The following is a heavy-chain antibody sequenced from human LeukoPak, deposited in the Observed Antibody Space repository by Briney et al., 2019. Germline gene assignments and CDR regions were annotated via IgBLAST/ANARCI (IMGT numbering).Heavy chain of an antibody. J-gene: IGHJ6*02. CDR1: GFTVSSNY. CDR2: IYSDGST. V-gene: IGHV3-53*01. CDR3: VRAENGMDV. Sequence: GGSLRPSCAASGFTVSSNYMSWVRQAPGKGLEWVSVIYSDGSTYYADSVKGRFTISRDNSRNTLYLQMNSLRAEDTAVYYCVRAENGMDVWGRGTAVTVS.